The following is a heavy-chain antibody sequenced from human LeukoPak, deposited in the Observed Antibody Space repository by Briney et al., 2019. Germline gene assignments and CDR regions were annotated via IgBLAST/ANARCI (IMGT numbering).Heavy chain of an antibody. J-gene: IGHJ4*02. V-gene: IGHV3-30*03. D-gene: IGHD3-22*01. CDR2: ISYDGSNK. CDR1: GFTFSSYG. Sequence: QAGGSLRLSCAASGFTFSSYGMHWVRQAPGKGLEWVAVISYDGSNKYYADSVKGRFTISRGNSKNTLYLQMNSLRAEDTAVYYCARDPAVYATHLRQLSSGYYFADYYFDYWGQGTLVTVSS. CDR3: ARDPAVYATHLRQLSSGYYFADYYFDY.